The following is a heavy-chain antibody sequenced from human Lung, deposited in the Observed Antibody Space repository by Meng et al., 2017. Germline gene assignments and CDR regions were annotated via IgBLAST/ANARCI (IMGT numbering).Heavy chain of an antibody. CDR3: ARLPLLWFGESHDFDY. CDR1: GFTFSSYS. CDR2: ISSSSSYI. Sequence: EVQLVESGGGLVKPGGSLRLSCAASGFTFSSYSMNWVRQAPGQGLEWVSSISSSSSYIYYADSVKGRFTISRDNAKNSLYLQMNSLRAEDTAVYYCARLPLLWFGESHDFDYWGQGTLVTVSS. V-gene: IGHV3-21*02. J-gene: IGHJ4*02. D-gene: IGHD3-10*01.